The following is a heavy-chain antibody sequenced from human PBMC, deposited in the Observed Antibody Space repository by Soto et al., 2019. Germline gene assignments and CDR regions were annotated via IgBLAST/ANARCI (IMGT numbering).Heavy chain of an antibody. V-gene: IGHV4-59*01. CDR3: ARDKVGATHYYYYGMDV. CDR2: IYYSGST. J-gene: IGHJ6*02. CDR1: GGSISSYY. D-gene: IGHD1-26*01. Sequence: PSETLSLTCTVSGGSISSYYWSWIRQPPGKGLEWIGYIYYSGSTNYNPSLKSRVTISVDTSKNQFSLKLSSVTAVDTAVYYCARDKVGATHYYYYGMDVWGQGTTVTVSS.